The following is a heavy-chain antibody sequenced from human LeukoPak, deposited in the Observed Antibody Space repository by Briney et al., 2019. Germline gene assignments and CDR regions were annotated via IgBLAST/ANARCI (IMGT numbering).Heavy chain of an antibody. CDR3: ARVSVLLWFGESYMDV. J-gene: IGHJ6*03. CDR1: GYTFTGYY. CDR2: ISAYNGNT. V-gene: IGHV1-18*04. D-gene: IGHD3-10*01. Sequence: ASVRVSCKASGYTFTGYYIHWVRQAPGQGLEWMGWISAYNGNTNYAQKLQGRVTMTTDTSTSTAYMELRSLRSDDTAVYYCARVSVLLWFGESYMDVWGKGTTVTISS.